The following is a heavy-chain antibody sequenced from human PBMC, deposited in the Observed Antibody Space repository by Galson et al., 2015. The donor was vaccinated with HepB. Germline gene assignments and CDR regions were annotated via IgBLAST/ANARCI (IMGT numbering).Heavy chain of an antibody. CDR3: VRHQGVC. CDR2: VGSAGST. CDR1: GFTFSGYA. Sequence: SLRLSCAASGFTFSGYAMTWVRQAPGKGLEWVSTVGSAGSTYSADSVKGRFTISRDNAKNTVYLQMNSLRAEDTAVCYCVRHQGVCWGQGTLVTVSS. J-gene: IGHJ4*02. V-gene: IGHV3-23*01.